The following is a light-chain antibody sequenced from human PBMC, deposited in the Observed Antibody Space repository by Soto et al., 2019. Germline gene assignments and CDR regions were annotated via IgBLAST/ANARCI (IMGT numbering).Light chain of an antibody. CDR2: DAS. V-gene: IGKV3-11*01. CDR1: QSVSSY. Sequence: EIVLTQSPATLSLSPGERATLSCRASQSVSSYLAWYQQKPGQAPRLLIYDASNRATGIPARFSGSGSGTDFTLTISSLEPEDFAVYYCQQRSNWPPGWTFGQATKVEIK. CDR3: QQRSNWPPGWT. J-gene: IGKJ1*01.